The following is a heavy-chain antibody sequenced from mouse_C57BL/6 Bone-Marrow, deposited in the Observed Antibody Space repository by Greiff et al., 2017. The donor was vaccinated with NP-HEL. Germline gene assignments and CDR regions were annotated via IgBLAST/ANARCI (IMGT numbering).Heavy chain of an antibody. CDR3: AKDYTGYYAMDY. CDR1: GFTFSSYA. V-gene: IGHV5-4*01. J-gene: IGHJ4*01. CDR2: ISDGGSYT. Sequence: EVKVEESGGGLVKPGGSLKLSCAASGFTFSSYAMSWVRQTPEKRLEWVATISDGGSYTYYPDNVKGRFTISRDNAKNNLYLQMSHLKSEDTAMYYCAKDYTGYYAMDYWGQGTSVTVSS.